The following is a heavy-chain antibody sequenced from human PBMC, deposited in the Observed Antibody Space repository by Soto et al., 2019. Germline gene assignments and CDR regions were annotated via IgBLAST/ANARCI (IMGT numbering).Heavy chain of an antibody. D-gene: IGHD6-13*01. J-gene: IGHJ6*02. V-gene: IGHV1-69*12. CDR3: AGISWYVVGYYYYYGMDV. Sequence: QVQLVQSGAEVKKPGSSVKVSCKASGGTFSSYAISWVRQAPGQGLEWMGGIIPIFGTANYAQKFQGRVTITADESTSTAYMELSSLRSEDTAAYYCAGISWYVVGYYYYYGMDVWGQGTTVTVSS. CDR1: GGTFSSYA. CDR2: IIPIFGTA.